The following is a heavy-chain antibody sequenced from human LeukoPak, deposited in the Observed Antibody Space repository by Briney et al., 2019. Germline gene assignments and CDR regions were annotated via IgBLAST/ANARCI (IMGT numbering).Heavy chain of an antibody. V-gene: IGHV1-18*01. J-gene: IGHJ3*02. CDR1: GYTFTSYG. Sequence: ASVKVSCKASGYTFTSYGISWVRQAPGQGLEWMGWISAYNGNTNYAQKFQGRVTMTRDTSISTAYMELSRLRSDDTAVYYCARKRGGYDITGGNVFDIWAQGTMVTVFS. CDR2: ISAYNGNT. CDR3: ARKRGGYDITGGNVFDI. D-gene: IGHD3-22*01.